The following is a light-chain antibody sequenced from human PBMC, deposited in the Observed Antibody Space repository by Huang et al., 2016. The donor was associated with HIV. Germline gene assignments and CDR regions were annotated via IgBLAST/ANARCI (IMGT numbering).Light chain of an antibody. CDR2: EVS. V-gene: IGKV2D-29*01. Sequence: EIVMTQTPLSLSVTPGQLASISCKSTQSLLYSDGKTNLSWYLQKAGQPPKLLIYEVSNRFSGVPDRFSGSGSGTDFTLKISRVEAEDVGLYYCMQSKHLPPTFGPGTRVDIK. CDR1: QSLLYSDGKTN. CDR3: MQSKHLPPT. J-gene: IGKJ1*01.